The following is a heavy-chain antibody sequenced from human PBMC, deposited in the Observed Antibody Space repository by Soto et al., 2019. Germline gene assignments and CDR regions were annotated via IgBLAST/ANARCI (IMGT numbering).Heavy chain of an antibody. V-gene: IGHV1-8*01. Sequence: GASVKVSCKASGYTFTSYDINWVRQATGQGLEWMGWMNPNCGNTGYAQKFQGRVTMTRNTSISTAYMELSSLRSEDTAVYYCARNRFRAITMIVGGAFDIWGQGTMVTVSS. J-gene: IGHJ3*02. D-gene: IGHD3-22*01. CDR2: MNPNCGNT. CDR3: ARNRFRAITMIVGGAFDI. CDR1: GYTFTSYD.